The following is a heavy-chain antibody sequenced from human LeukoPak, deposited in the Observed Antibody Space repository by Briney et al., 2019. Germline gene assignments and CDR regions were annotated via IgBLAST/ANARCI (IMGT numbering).Heavy chain of an antibody. CDR1: GFTFSSYG. CDR2: IWYDGGNK. CDR3: ARDSDGDYYFDY. J-gene: IGHJ4*02. V-gene: IGHV3-33*01. D-gene: IGHD4-17*01. Sequence: PGRSLRLSCAASGFTFSSYGMHWVRQAPGKGLEWVAVIWYDGGNKYYADSVKGRFTISRDNSKNTLYLQMNSLRAEDTAVYYCARDSDGDYYFDYWGQGTLVTVSS.